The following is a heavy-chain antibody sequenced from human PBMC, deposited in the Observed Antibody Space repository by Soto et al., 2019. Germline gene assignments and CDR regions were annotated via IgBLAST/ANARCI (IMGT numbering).Heavy chain of an antibody. CDR1: GFSFTTYG. D-gene: IGHD3-22*01. V-gene: IGHV3-23*01. CDR2: ISSTGLYT. Sequence: QPGGSLRLSCADSGFSFTTYGMSWVRQAPGKGLEWVSDISSTGLYTYLADSVKGRFTISRDNSKNTLYLQMNSLRVDDTAVYFCTKSWLFEKNWFDPWGQGTLVTVSS. CDR3: TKSWLFEKNWFDP. J-gene: IGHJ5*02.